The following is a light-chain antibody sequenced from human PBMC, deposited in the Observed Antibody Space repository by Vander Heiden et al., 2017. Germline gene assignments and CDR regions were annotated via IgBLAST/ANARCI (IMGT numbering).Light chain of an antibody. CDR1: QSVSSN. Sequence: EIVLTQSPATLSVSPWERATLSCRASQSVSSNLAWYQQKPGQAPRLLIYGASTRATGIPARFSGSGSGREFTLTISSLQSEDFAVYYCQQYNNWPRTFGQGTKLEIK. CDR2: GAS. CDR3: QQYNNWPRT. V-gene: IGKV3-15*01. J-gene: IGKJ2*01.